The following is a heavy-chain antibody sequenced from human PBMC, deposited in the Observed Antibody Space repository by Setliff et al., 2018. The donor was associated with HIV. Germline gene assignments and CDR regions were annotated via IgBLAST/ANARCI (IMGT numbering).Heavy chain of an antibody. D-gene: IGHD1-26*01. Sequence: TSETLSLTCTVSGASISSSSHHWAWIRQPPGKGLEYIGNIYYTGSTHHNPSLESRVATSVDTSKNQSSLKLSSVTAADTAVYSCARIVRWELVATSTFFYYYMDVWGKGTTVTVSS. CDR3: ARIVRWELVATSTFFYYYMDV. CDR1: GASISSSSHH. V-gene: IGHV4-39*01. CDR2: IYYTGST. J-gene: IGHJ6*03.